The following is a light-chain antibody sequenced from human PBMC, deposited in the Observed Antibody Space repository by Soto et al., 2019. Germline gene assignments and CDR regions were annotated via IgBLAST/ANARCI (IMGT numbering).Light chain of an antibody. CDR3: SSYTSSSTRV. CDR1: SGDIGGYNY. J-gene: IGLJ3*02. CDR2: EVT. V-gene: IGLV2-14*01. Sequence: QSALTQPASVSGSPGQSITISCTGTSGDIGGYNYVSRYQQHPGKAPKLMIYEVTNRPSGVSNRFSGSKSGNTASLTISGLQAEDEADYYCSSYTSSSTRVFGGGTKLTVL.